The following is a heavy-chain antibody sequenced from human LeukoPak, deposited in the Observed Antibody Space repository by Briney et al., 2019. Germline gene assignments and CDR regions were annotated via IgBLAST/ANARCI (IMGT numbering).Heavy chain of an antibody. D-gene: IGHD3-9*01. CDR2: IYYSGRT. CDR1: GGSISSGGYY. J-gene: IGHJ6*03. V-gene: IGHV4-31*03. Sequence: SETLSLTCTVSGGSISSGGYYWSWIRQHPGKGLEWIGYIYYSGRTYYNPSLKSRVTISVDTSKNQFSLKLSSVTAADTAVYYCARDLVPSVLRYFDGDYYMDVWGKGTTVTVSS. CDR3: ARDLVPSVLRYFDGDYYMDV.